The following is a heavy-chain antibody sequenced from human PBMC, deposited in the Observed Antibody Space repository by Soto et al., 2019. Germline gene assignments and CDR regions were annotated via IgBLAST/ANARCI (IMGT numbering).Heavy chain of an antibody. CDR3: AGYYGDYFDY. J-gene: IGHJ4*02. CDR1: GGSMISYY. Sequence: PSETLSLTCTVSGGSMISYYWSWIRQPPGRGLEWIGFIYYAGSTKYNPSLNSRVTISVDTSKNQFSLKLSSVTAADTAVYYCAGYYGDYFDYWGQGTLVTVSS. D-gene: IGHD4-17*01. V-gene: IGHV4-59*08. CDR2: IYYAGST.